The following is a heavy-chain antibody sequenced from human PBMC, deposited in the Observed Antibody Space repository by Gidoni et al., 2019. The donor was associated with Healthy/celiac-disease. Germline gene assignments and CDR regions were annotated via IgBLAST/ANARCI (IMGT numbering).Heavy chain of an antibody. V-gene: IGHV3-11*06. CDR1: GFTFSDYY. CDR3: ARAVDYYDSSGYLY. D-gene: IGHD3-22*01. CDR2: IRSSSSYT. J-gene: IGHJ4*02. Sequence: QVQLVESGGGLVKPGGSLRLSCAASGFTFSDYYMSWIRQAPGKGLEWVSYIRSSSSYTNYADSVKGRFNISRDNAKNSLYLKMNSLRAEDTAVYYCARAVDYYDSSGYLYWGQGTLVTVSS.